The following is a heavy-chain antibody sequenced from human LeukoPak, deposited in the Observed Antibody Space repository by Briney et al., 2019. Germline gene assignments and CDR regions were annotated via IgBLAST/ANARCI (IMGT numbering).Heavy chain of an antibody. CDR1: GFTFSSYG. Sequence: AGGSLRLSCAASGFTFSSYGMHWVRQAPGKGLEWVAVISYDGSNKYYADSVKGRFTVSRDNAKNSLYLQMNSLRDEDTAVYYCARGPYYFDYWGQGTLVTVSS. CDR2: ISYDGSNK. CDR3: ARGPYYFDY. V-gene: IGHV3-30*03. J-gene: IGHJ4*02.